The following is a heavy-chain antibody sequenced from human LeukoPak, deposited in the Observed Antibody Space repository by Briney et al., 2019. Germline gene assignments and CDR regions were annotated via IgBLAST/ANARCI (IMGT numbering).Heavy chain of an antibody. CDR2: IIPIFGAA. Sequence: SVKVSCKASGDTFSSSTISWVRQAPGQGLEWMGGIIPIFGAATYAQKFQGRVTIITDDSTSTAYMELSSLRSEDTAVYYCARASYCGGDCYLNWLDPWGQGTLVTASS. J-gene: IGHJ5*02. CDR3: ARASYCGGDCYLNWLDP. CDR1: GDTFSSST. D-gene: IGHD2-21*01. V-gene: IGHV1-69*05.